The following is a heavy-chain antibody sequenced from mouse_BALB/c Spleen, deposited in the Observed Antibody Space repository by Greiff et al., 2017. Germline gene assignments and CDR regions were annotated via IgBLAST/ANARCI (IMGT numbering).Heavy chain of an antibody. V-gene: IGHV3-8*02. CDR2: ISYSGST. CDR1: GDSITSGY. Sequence: EVQLQQSGPSLVKPSQTLSLTCSVTGDSITSGYWNWIRKFPGNKLEYMGYISYSGSTYYNPSLKSRISITRDTSKNQYYLQLNSVTTEDTATYYCARDGNLLRLRGGSYFDYWGQGTTLTVSS. D-gene: IGHD1-2*01. CDR3: ARDGNLLRLRGGSYFDY. J-gene: IGHJ2*01.